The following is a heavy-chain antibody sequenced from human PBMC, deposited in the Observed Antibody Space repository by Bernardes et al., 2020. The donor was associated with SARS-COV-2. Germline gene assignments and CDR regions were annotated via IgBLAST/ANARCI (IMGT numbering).Heavy chain of an antibody. V-gene: IGHV1-8*02. CDR1: GYTFTDNE. D-gene: IGHD4-4*01. CDR2: MNPNSGNT. Sequence: ASVKVSCKASGYTFTDNEMHWVRQATGQGLEWMGWMNPNSGNTGFAQKFQGRVTMTWSTSISTAYMELSSLRSEDTAVYYCARGVSEYTNYYFDSWGQGTLVTVSS. J-gene: IGHJ4*02. CDR3: ARGVSEYTNYYFDS.